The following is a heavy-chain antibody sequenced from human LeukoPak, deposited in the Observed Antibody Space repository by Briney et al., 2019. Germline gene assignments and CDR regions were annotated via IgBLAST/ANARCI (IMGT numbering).Heavy chain of an antibody. Sequence: SETLSLTCTVSGGSISSSSYYWGWIRQPPGKGLEWIGSIYYSGSTYYNPSLKSRVTISVDTSKNQFSLKLSSVTAADTAVYYCARHDSYLNWFDPWGQGTLVTVSS. CDR2: IYYSGST. D-gene: IGHD2-21*01. CDR1: GGSISSSSYY. CDR3: ARHDSYLNWFDP. J-gene: IGHJ5*02. V-gene: IGHV4-39*01.